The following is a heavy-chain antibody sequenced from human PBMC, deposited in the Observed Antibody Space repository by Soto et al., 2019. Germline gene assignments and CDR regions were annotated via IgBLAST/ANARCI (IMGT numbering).Heavy chain of an antibody. J-gene: IGHJ4*02. CDR1: GGSISSCY. V-gene: IGHV4-59*01. D-gene: IGHD3-10*01. Sequence: SETLSLTCAVCGGSISSCYWSWIRQPPGKGLEWIGYIYYSGSTNYNPSLKSRVTMSVDTSKNQFSLKLSSVTAADTAVYYCARGLGERKKSFEYWGQGTLVTVSS. CDR3: ARGLGERKKSFEY. CDR2: IYYSGST.